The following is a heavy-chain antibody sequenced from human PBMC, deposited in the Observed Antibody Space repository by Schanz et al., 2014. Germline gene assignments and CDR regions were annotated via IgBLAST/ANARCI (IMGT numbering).Heavy chain of an antibody. CDR3: ARGGVVVVTAALNWFDP. J-gene: IGHJ5*02. D-gene: IGHD2-15*01. Sequence: QGQLVQSGAELKQPGASVKVSCKASGYTFTSNALNWVRQAPGQGLEWMGWINTNTGNPTYARGFTGRFAFSLDTSVRTAFLQISSLKAEDTAVYYCARGGVVVVTAALNWFDPWGQGTLVTVSS. CDR1: GYTFTSNA. CDR2: INTNTGNP. V-gene: IGHV7-4-1*02.